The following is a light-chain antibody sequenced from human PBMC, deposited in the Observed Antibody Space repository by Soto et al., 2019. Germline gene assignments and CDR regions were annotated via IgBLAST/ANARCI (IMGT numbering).Light chain of an antibody. Sequence: EIVFTQSPCTLSLSPGQRATLSCRASQTVTNNFLAWHQQKPGQTPRLLIYGASSRATGTPDRFSGSGSGTDFTLTISRLEPEDFAVYYCQQHGGSPITFGQGTRLEIK. CDR1: QTVTNNF. CDR3: QQHGGSPIT. V-gene: IGKV3-20*01. CDR2: GAS. J-gene: IGKJ5*01.